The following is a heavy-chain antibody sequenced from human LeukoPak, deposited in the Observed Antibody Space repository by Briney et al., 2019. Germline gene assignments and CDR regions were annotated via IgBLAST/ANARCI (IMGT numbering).Heavy chain of an antibody. D-gene: IGHD2-8*01. Sequence: SGPTLVNPTQTLTLTCTFSGFSLSTSGVGVGWIRQPPGKALEWLALIYWDDDKRYSPSLKSRLTITKDTSKNQVVLTMTNMDPADTATYYCARGYCTNAVCYSIDYWGQGTLVTVSS. J-gene: IGHJ4*02. CDR1: GFSLSTSGVG. CDR2: IYWDDDK. V-gene: IGHV2-5*02. CDR3: ARGYCTNAVCYSIDY.